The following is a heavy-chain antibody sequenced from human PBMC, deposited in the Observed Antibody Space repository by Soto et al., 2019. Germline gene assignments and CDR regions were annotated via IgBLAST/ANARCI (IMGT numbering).Heavy chain of an antibody. CDR2: ISSSGSTI. CDR3: ATDLNGTKGYFDY. Sequence: PGGSLRLSCAASGFTFSDYYMSWIRQAPGKGLEWVSYISSSGSTIYYADSVKGRFTISRDNAKNSLYLQMNSLRAEDAAVYYCATDLNGTKGYFDYWGQGTLVTVSS. CDR1: GFTFSDYY. J-gene: IGHJ4*02. D-gene: IGHD1-7*01. V-gene: IGHV3-11*01.